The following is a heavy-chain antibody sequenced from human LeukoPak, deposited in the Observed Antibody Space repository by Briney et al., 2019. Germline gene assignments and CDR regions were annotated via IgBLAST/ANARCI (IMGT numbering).Heavy chain of an antibody. CDR3: ARARYETRIWPKSRYDYYHYMDV. Sequence: GASVKVSCKASGYTFTSYGISWVRQAPGQRLEWMGWINAGNGNTKYSQEFQDRVTITRDTSASTAYMELSSLRSEDMAVYYCARARYETRIWPKSRYDYYHYMDVWGKGTKVTVSS. CDR1: GYTFTSYG. CDR2: INAGNGNT. D-gene: IGHD3-3*01. V-gene: IGHV1-3*03. J-gene: IGHJ6*03.